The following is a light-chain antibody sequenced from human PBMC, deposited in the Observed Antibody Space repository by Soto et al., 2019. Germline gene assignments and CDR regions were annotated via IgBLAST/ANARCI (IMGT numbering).Light chain of an antibody. V-gene: IGKV2D-29*01. Sequence: EIVMTQTPLSLSVTPGQPAPISCKSSQSLLYTDGKIYVHWYLQKPGQPPQLLIDEVSNRFSGVSDRFSGSGSGTDFTLKISRVEAEDAGVYYCMQSAQHPWTFGQGTKVDNK. CDR1: QSLLYTDGKIY. J-gene: IGKJ1*01. CDR3: MQSAQHPWT. CDR2: EVS.